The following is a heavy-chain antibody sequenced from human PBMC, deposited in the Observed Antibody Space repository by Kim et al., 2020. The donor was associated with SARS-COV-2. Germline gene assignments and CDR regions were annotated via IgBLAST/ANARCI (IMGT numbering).Heavy chain of an antibody. Sequence: SETLSLTCTVSGGSISSYYWSWIRQPPGKGLEWIGYIYYSGSTNYNPSLKSRVTISVDTSKNQFSLKLSSVTAADTAVYYCARAYYDFWSGYYGRGYYYYYMDVWGKGTTVTVSS. J-gene: IGHJ6*03. D-gene: IGHD3-3*01. CDR1: GGSISSYY. CDR3: ARAYYDFWSGYYGRGYYYYYMDV. V-gene: IGHV4-59*01. CDR2: IYYSGST.